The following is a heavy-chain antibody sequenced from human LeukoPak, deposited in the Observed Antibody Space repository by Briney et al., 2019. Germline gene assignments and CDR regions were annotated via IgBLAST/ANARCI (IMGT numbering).Heavy chain of an antibody. CDR1: GFTFVSYA. V-gene: IGHV3-30-3*01. Sequence: PGGSLRLSCAASGFTFVSYAMHWVRQAPGKGLEWVALISYDGSNKYYADSVKGRFTISRDSSKNTLYLQMNSLRAEDTAMYYCARDRADCSGGRCPYYGMDVWGQGTTVTVSS. J-gene: IGHJ6*02. D-gene: IGHD2-15*01. CDR3: ARDRADCSGGRCPYYGMDV. CDR2: ISYDGSNK.